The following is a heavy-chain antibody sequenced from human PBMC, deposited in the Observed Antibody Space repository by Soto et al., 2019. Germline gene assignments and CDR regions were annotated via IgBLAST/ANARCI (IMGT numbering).Heavy chain of an antibody. CDR1: GFTFSNAW. D-gene: IGHD3-10*01. CDR3: TTDQTSGFGELSYY. Sequence: GGSLRLSCAASGFTFSNAWMSWVRQAPGKGLEWVGRIKSKTDGGTTDYAAPVKGRFTISRDDSKNTLYLQMNSLKTEDTAVYYCTTDQTSGFGELSYYWGQGTLVTVSS. CDR2: IKSKTDGGTT. J-gene: IGHJ4*02. V-gene: IGHV3-15*01.